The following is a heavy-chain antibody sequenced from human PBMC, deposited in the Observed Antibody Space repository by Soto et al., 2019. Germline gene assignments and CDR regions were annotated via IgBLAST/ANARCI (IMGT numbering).Heavy chain of an antibody. V-gene: IGHV1-3*01. CDR2: INAGNGNT. J-gene: IGHJ5*02. D-gene: IGHD3-3*01. Sequence: GASVKVSCKASGYTFTSYAMHWVRQAPGQRLEWMGWINAGNGNTKYSQKFQGRVTITRDTSASTAYMELSSLRSEDTAVYYCAKSLEWFNNWFDPWGQGTQVTVSS. CDR3: AKSLEWFNNWFDP. CDR1: GYTFTSYA.